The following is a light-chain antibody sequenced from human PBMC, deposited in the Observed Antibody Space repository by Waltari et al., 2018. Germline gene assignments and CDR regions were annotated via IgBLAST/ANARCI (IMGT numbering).Light chain of an antibody. Sequence: DIQMTQSPSSLSASVGDRVTIACQASQDISNYINWYQQKPGKAPKLLIYDASNLSTGVPARFSGGGSGTTCTLTISSLQPEDLAIYFCQQYDNVPFTFGPGTRVDFK. J-gene: IGKJ3*01. V-gene: IGKV1-33*01. CDR2: DAS. CDR1: QDISNY. CDR3: QQYDNVPFT.